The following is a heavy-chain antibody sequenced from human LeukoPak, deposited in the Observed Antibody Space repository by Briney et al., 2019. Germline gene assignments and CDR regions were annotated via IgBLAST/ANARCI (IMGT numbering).Heavy chain of an antibody. CDR3: AKIWGPLLDTAMVKGDYFDY. J-gene: IGHJ4*02. CDR1: GFTFRLYS. V-gene: IGHV3-23*01. Sequence: GGSLRLLRAASGFTFRLYSLRWVPQASGKGLDCVSGISGSGGTTYYARSAKGRFTMSKDNSKSTLYLQMNSLRAEDTAVYNCAKIWGPLLDTAMVKGDYFDYWGQGTLVTVSS. D-gene: IGHD5-18*01. CDR2: ISGSGGTT.